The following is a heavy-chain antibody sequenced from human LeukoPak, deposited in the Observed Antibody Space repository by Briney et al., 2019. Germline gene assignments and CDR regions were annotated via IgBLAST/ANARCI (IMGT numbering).Heavy chain of an antibody. V-gene: IGHV4-38-2*02. CDR1: GYSISSGNY. CDR2: IYHSGST. J-gene: IGHJ3*02. D-gene: IGHD2-15*01. CDR3: ARYCSGGSCYWVDAFDI. Sequence: SETLSLTCTVSGYSISSGNYWGWIRQPPGKGLEWIGSIYHSGSTYYNPSLKSRVTISVDTSKNQFSLKLSSVTAADTAVYYCARYCSGGSCYWVDAFDIWGQGTMVTVSS.